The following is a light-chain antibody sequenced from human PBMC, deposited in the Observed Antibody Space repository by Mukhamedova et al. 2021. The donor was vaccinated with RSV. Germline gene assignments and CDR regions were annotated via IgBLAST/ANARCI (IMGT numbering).Light chain of an antibody. V-gene: IGKV1-39*01. CDR3: QQSYNIPRT. J-gene: IGKJ3*01. Sequence: WYQRRVHGKAPKLLIYAASNLQSGVPSGFSGSGAGTDFALTISSLHPEDFATYYCQQSYNIPRTFGPGTKVEVK. CDR2: AAS.